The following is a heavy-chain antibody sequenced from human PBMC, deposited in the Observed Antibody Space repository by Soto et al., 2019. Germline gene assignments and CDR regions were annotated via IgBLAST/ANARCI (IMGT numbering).Heavy chain of an antibody. V-gene: IGHV4-38-2*02. J-gene: IGHJ5*02. CDR3: ARGSIYCTNGVCYTGWFDP. Sequence: SETLCVSCTFSVYSINSDDYWGWIRQPPVKGLEWIASIYHSGSTNYNPSLKSRVTISVDTSKNQFSLKLSSVTAADTAVYYCARGSIYCTNGVCYTGWFDPWGQGTLVTVSS. CDR2: IYHSGST. D-gene: IGHD2-8*01. CDR1: VYSINSDDY.